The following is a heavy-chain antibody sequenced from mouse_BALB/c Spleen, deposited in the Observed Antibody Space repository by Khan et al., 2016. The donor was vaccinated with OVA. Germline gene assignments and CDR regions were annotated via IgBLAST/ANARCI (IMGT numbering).Heavy chain of an antibody. J-gene: IGHJ2*01. CDR1: GFTFNSYG. D-gene: IGHD1-1*01. Sequence: EVQLQESGGGLVQPGGSRKLSCAASGFTFNSYGMHWVRQAPAKGLEWVAYISGDSNTIYYADTVKGRFTISRDNPKNTLFLQMTSLMSEDTAMYYCATSYFYGYYFDYWGPGTTLTGS. V-gene: IGHV5-17*02. CDR2: ISGDSNTI. CDR3: ATSYFYGYYFDY.